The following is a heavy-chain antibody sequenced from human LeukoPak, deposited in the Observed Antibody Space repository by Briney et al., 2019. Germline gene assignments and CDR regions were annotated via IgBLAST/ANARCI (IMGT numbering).Heavy chain of an antibody. V-gene: IGHV3-23*01. CDR3: ARPSPGYFDY. CDR1: GFTFSSYG. CDR2: ISGSGSGDST. J-gene: IGHJ4*02. Sequence: PGGSLRLSCAASGFTFSSYGMSWVRQAPGKGLEWVSAISGSGSGDSTYYADSVKGRFTISRDNSKNTLYLQMNSLRAEDTAVYYCARPSPGYFDYWGQGTLVTVSS.